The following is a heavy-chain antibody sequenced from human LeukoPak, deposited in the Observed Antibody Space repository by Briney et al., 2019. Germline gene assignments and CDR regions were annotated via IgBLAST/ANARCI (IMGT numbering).Heavy chain of an antibody. CDR1: GFTFSSYG. V-gene: IGHV3-33*01. J-gene: IGHJ4*02. Sequence: GGSLRLSCAASGFTFSSYGMHWVRQAPGKGLEWVAVIWYDGSNKYYADSVKGRFTISRDNSKNTLYLQMNSLRAEDTAAYYCARASRITMVRGVIGPDYWGQGTLVTVSS. CDR2: IWYDGSNK. CDR3: ARASRITMVRGVIGPDY. D-gene: IGHD3-10*01.